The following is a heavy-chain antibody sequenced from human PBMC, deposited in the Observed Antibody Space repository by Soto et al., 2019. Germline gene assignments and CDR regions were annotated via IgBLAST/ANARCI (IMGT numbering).Heavy chain of an antibody. CDR2: INHSGST. CDR1: GGSFSGYY. V-gene: IGHV4-34*01. Sequence: SETLSLTCAVCGGSFSGYYWSWIRQPPGKGLEWIGEINHSGSTNYNPSLKSRVTISVDTSKNQFSLKLSSVTAADTAVYYCARVRPASNAFDIWGQGTMVTVSS. CDR3: ARVRPASNAFDI. J-gene: IGHJ3*02.